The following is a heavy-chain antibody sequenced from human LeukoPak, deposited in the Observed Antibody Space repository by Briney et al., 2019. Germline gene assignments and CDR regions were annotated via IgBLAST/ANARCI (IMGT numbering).Heavy chain of an antibody. CDR1: GDSISSYY. V-gene: IGHV4-59*08. J-gene: IGHJ4*02. CDR2: IYYSGST. CDR3: ARQVTYCGGDCYSAFDY. Sequence: SETLSLTCTVSGDSISSYYGRCIRQPPAKGLEWRGYIYYSGSTNYNPSLKSRVTISVDTSKNQFSLKLSSVTAADTAVYYCARQVTYCGGDCYSAFDYWGQGTLVTVSS. D-gene: IGHD2-21*02.